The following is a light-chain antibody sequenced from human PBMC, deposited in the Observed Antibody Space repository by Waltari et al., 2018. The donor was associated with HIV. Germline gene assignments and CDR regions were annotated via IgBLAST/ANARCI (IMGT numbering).Light chain of an antibody. J-gene: IGKJ1*01. V-gene: IGKV3-15*01. Sequence: EIVMTQSPATLSVSPGERATLSCRASQNIGTNLAWYQQTPVQAPRLLIYGASTRATGIPARFSGSGAGTEFTLAISSLQAEDFAVYYCQQYDTWPPKTFGQGTKVEIK. CDR3: QQYDTWPPKT. CDR2: GAS. CDR1: QNIGTN.